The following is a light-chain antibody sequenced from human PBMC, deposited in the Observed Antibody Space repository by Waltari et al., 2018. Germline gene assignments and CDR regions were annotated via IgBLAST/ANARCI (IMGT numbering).Light chain of an antibody. Sequence: QSVLTQPPSVSAAPGQKVTISCSGSSSNIVNSYVSWYQQLPGTAPKHRIYENNRPPPGIPDRFSCSKSGTSATLDITGLQTGDEGDYYCGSWDTSLNTGVFGGGTKLTVL. V-gene: IGLV1-51*01. CDR1: SSNIVNSY. CDR3: GSWDTSLNTGV. CDR2: ENN. J-gene: IGLJ3*02.